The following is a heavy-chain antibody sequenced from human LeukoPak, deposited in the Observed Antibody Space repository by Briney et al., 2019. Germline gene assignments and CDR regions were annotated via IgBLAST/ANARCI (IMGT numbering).Heavy chain of an antibody. CDR1: GFTFSTYG. D-gene: IGHD6-19*01. CDR3: ARDDYNSGSYSYFDY. V-gene: IGHV3-30*03. Sequence: TGGSLRLSCTASGFTFSTYGMHWVRQAPGKGLEWVTLISYDGSTKYYSDSVKGRFTLSRDNSKNTLYLQMNSLRAEDTAVYYCARDDYNSGSYSYFDYWGQGTLVTVSS. J-gene: IGHJ4*02. CDR2: ISYDGSTK.